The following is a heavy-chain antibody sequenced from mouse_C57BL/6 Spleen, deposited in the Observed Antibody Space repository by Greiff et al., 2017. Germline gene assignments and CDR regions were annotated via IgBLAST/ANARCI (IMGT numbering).Heavy chain of an antibody. Sequence: VQLQQSGPELVKPGASVKISCKASGYSFTGYYMNWVKQSPEKSLEWIREINPSTGGTTYNQKFKAKATLTVDKSSSTAYMQLKSLTSEDSAVYYCARGYYGSYWYFDVWGTGTTVTVSS. CDR2: INPSTGGT. V-gene: IGHV1-42*01. CDR3: ARGYYGSYWYFDV. J-gene: IGHJ1*03. D-gene: IGHD1-1*01. CDR1: GYSFTGYY.